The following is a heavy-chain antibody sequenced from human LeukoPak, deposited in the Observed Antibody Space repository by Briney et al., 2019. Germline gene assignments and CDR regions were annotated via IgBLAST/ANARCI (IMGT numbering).Heavy chain of an antibody. CDR3: ATTRDYYDNSGYTLLQD. V-gene: IGHV1-69*01. CDR2: IIPILGTS. Sequence: SVKVSCKASGSTFSTYAVNWVRQAPGQGLEWMGGIIPILGTSNYGQSFQGRLTITADESSGTAYMALSSLRSEDTAIYYCATTRDYYDNSGYTLLQDWGQGTLVTVSS. D-gene: IGHD3-22*01. J-gene: IGHJ1*01. CDR1: GSTFSTYA.